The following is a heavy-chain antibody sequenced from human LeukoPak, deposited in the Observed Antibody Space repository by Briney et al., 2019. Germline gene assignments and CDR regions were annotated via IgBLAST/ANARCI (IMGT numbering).Heavy chain of an antibody. CDR3: ARGVWFGEPHNWFDP. J-gene: IGHJ5*02. V-gene: IGHV4-59*01. CDR1: GGSISSYY. D-gene: IGHD3-10*01. Sequence: SETLSLTCTVSGGSISSYYWSWIRQPPGKGLEWIGYIYYSGSTNYNPSPKSRVTISVDTSKNQFSLKLSSVTAADTAVYYCARGVWFGEPHNWFDPWGQGTLVTVSS. CDR2: IYYSGST.